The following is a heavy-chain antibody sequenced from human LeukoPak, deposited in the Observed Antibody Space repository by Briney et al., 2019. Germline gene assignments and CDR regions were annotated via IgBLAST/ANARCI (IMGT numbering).Heavy chain of an antibody. Sequence: PGGSLRLSCAASGFTFSSYAMSWVRQAPGKGLEWVSAISGSGGSTYYADSVKGRFTISGDNSKNTLYLQMNSLRAEDTAVYYCAKDRRLVTTGFDYWGQGTLVTVSS. D-gene: IGHD4-17*01. CDR3: AKDRRLVTTGFDY. CDR2: ISGSGGST. V-gene: IGHV3-23*01. CDR1: GFTFSSYA. J-gene: IGHJ4*02.